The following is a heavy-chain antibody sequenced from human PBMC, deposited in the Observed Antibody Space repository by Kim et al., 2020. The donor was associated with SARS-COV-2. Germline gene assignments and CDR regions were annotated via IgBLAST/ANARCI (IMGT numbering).Heavy chain of an antibody. J-gene: IGHJ4*02. Sequence: GGSLRLSCTASGFTFGDYAMSWVRQAPGKGLEWVGFIRSKAYGGTTEYAASVKGRFTISRDDSKSIAYLQMNSLKTEDTAVYYCTRDEFFDFWSGYYHHDYWGQGTLVTVSS. CDR1: GFTFGDYA. D-gene: IGHD3-3*01. CDR3: TRDEFFDFWSGYYHHDY. CDR2: IRSKAYGGTT. V-gene: IGHV3-49*04.